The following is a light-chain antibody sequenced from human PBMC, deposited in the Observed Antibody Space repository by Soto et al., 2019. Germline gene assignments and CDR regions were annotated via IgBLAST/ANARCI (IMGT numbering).Light chain of an antibody. CDR2: GAS. J-gene: IGKJ1*01. CDR3: QRYGSSQWT. V-gene: IGKV3-20*01. Sequence: EIVLTQSPDTLSLSPGERATLSYRASQSISSSYLNWYQQKPGQAPRLLIYGASSRATGIPDRFSGSGSGTDFTLTISRLEPEDFAVYYCQRYGSSQWTFGQGTKVEIK. CDR1: QSISSSY.